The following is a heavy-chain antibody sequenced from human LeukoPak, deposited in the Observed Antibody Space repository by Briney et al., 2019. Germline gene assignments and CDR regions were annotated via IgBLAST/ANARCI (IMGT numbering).Heavy chain of an antibody. CDR1: GDSISSKNGA. Sequence: SQTLSLTCVVSGDSISSKNGAWNWIRQSPSRGLEWLGRTYYRSKWYNDYAESMEGRMTISQDTSKNQYSLHLNSVTPDDTAVYYCARDFGTTGWHTFDYWGQGTLVTVSS. J-gene: IGHJ4*02. D-gene: IGHD6-19*01. V-gene: IGHV6-1*01. CDR2: TYYRSKWYN. CDR3: ARDFGTTGWHTFDY.